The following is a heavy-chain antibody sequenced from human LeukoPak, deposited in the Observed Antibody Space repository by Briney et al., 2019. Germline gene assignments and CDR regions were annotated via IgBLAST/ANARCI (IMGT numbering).Heavy chain of an antibody. D-gene: IGHD1-26*01. CDR3: VLGRSYFYYMDV. J-gene: IGHJ6*03. CDR1: DASISSGGYS. Sequence: SETLSLTCAVSDASISSGGYSWSWIRQPPGKGLEWIGYIYHSGSTYYNPSLKSRVTISVDRSKNQFSLKLSSVTAADTAVYYCVLGRSYFYYMDVWGKGTTVTVSS. CDR2: IYHSGST. V-gene: IGHV4-30-2*01.